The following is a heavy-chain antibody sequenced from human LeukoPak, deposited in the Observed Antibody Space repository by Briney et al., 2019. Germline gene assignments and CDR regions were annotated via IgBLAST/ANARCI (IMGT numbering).Heavy chain of an antibody. Sequence: ASVKVSCKASGYTFTSYGISWVRQAPGQGLEGMGWISAYNGNTNYAQKLQGRVTMTTDTSTSTAYMELRSLRSDDTAVYYCARSSLQWFIFDYWGQGTLVTVSS. CDR3: ARSSLQWFIFDY. CDR1: GYTFTSYG. D-gene: IGHD3-22*01. J-gene: IGHJ4*02. V-gene: IGHV1-18*01. CDR2: ISAYNGNT.